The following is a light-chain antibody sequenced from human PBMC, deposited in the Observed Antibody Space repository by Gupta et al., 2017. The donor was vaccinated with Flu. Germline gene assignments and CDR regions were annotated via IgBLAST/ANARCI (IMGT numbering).Light chain of an antibody. V-gene: IGKV2-28*01. Sequence: DIVMTQSPLSLPVTPGEPASISCRSNQSLLHRNGYNYLDWYLQKPGQSPQLLIYLGSNRASGVPDRFSGSRSGTDFTLKISRVEAEDVGVYYCRQALQTPFTFGQGTKMEIK. CDR1: QSLLHRNGYNY. CDR3: RQALQTPFT. J-gene: IGKJ2*01. CDR2: LGS.